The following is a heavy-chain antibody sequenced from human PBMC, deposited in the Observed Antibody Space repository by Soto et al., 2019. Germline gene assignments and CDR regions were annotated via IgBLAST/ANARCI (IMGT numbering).Heavy chain of an antibody. CDR2: ISGRCVRT. CDR1: GFIFATTA. Sequence: VQLLHSGGGLVQPGGSLRLSCEASGFIFATTAMGWVRHAAGKGLEWVSAISGRCVRTHYADSVKGRFTTSRGNYKNTLFLQMNSLRADDTAVYFCAAVMGSDYDYVWGSLSFDHWGQRALVTV. J-gene: IGHJ4*02. CDR3: AAVMGSDYDYVWGSLSFDH. D-gene: IGHD3-16*01. V-gene: IGHV3-23*01.